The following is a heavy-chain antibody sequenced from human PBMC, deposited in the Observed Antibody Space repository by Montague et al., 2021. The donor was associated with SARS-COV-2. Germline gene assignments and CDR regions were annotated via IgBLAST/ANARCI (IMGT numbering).Heavy chain of an antibody. CDR1: GFTFSNAW. Sequence: SLRLSCAASGFTFSNAWMSWVRQAPGKGLEWVGRIKSKTDGGPTDYAAPVKGRFTISRDDSKNTLYLQMNSLKTEDTAVYYCTTGAEYSGSYYVYYYGMDVWGKGTTVTVSS. CDR3: TTGAEYSGSYYVYYYGMDV. CDR2: IKSKTDGGPT. J-gene: IGHJ6*04. V-gene: IGHV3-15*01. D-gene: IGHD1-26*01.